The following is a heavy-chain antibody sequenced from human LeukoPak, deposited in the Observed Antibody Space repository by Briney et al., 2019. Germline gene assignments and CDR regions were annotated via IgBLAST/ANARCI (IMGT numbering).Heavy chain of an antibody. CDR2: TYYRSKWYN. J-gene: IGHJ6*03. CDR1: GDSVSSNSAA. V-gene: IGHV6-1*01. D-gene: IGHD1-14*01. CDR3: ARSLTGLDYYYYYMDV. Sequence: SQTLSLTFAISGDSVSSNSAAWNWIRQSPSRGLEWLGRTYYRSKWYNDYAVSVKSRITINPDTSKNQFSLQLNSVTPEDTAVYYCARSLTGLDYYYYYMDVWGKGTTVTVSS.